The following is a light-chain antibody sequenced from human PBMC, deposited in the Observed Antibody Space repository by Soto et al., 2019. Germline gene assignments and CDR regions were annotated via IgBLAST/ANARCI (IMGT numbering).Light chain of an antibody. J-gene: IGKJ1*01. V-gene: IGKV1-9*01. CDR3: QQYNSWT. Sequence: DIQLTQSPSFLSASVGDRVTMTCRASQDINSYLAWYQQKAGKAPKLLIHTASTLQSGVPSRFSGSGSGTEFTLTISSLQPDDFATYYCQQYNSWTFGQGTKVDIK. CDR1: QDINSY. CDR2: TAS.